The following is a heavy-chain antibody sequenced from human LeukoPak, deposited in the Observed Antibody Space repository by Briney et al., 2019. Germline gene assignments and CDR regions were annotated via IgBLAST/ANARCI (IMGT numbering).Heavy chain of an antibody. Sequence: GSLRLSCAASGFTFSSYSMNWVRQAPGKGLEWVSSISSSSSYIYYEDSVKGRFTISRDNAKNSLYLQMNSLRAEDTAVYYCARVVAAGDDYWGQGTLATVPS. CDR3: ARVVAAGDDY. D-gene: IGHD6-13*01. CDR2: ISSSSSYI. CDR1: GFTFSSYS. V-gene: IGHV3-21*01. J-gene: IGHJ4*02.